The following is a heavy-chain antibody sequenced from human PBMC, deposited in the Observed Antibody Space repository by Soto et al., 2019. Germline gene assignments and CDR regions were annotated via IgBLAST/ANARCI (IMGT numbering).Heavy chain of an antibody. J-gene: IGHJ5*02. CDR2: IIPILGIA. V-gene: IGHV1-69*02. CDR1: GGTFSSYT. Sequence: QVQLVQAGAEVKKPGSSVKVSCKASGGTFSSYTTSWVRQAPGQGLEWMGRIIPILGIANYAQKFQGRVTITADKSTSTAYMELSSLRSEDTAVYYCARGPATPPDWFDPWGQGTLVTVSS. CDR3: ARGPATPPDWFDP. D-gene: IGHD5-12*01.